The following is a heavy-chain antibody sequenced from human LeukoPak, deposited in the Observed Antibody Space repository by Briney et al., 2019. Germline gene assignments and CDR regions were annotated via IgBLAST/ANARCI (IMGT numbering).Heavy chain of an antibody. D-gene: IGHD2-2*01. J-gene: IGHJ3*01. Sequence: SETLSLTCTVSGGSISNLDYYWTWIRQPAGRRLEWIGRIYTSGGTNYNPSLKSRVTMSVDKSKNQISLNLASLTAADTALYYCAGRGSSSGTFDVWGPGTFVTVSS. CDR3: AGRGSSSGTFDV. CDR1: GGSISNLDYY. CDR2: IYTSGGT. V-gene: IGHV4-61*02.